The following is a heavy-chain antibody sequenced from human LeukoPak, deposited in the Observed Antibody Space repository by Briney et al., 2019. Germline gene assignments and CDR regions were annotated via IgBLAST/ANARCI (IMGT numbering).Heavy chain of an antibody. CDR3: VEDSIIVNSWGFDL. CDR1: GFTFSSYS. J-gene: IGHJ5*02. Sequence: PGGSLRLSCEASGFTFSSYSMNWVRQTPGKGLEWVSSISNHGRDIYYADSVRGRLTISRDNAQNTVYLQMTSLRAEDTALYYCVEDSIIVNSWGFDLWGQGTLVTVSS. CDR2: ISNHGRDI. V-gene: IGHV3-21*04. D-gene: IGHD3-16*02.